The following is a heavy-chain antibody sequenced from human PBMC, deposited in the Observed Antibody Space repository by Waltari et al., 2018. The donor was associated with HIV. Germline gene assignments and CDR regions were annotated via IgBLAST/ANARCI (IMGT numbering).Heavy chain of an antibody. Sequence: EYMGIIYPGDSDTRYSPSFQGQVTISADKSISTAYLQWSSLKASDTAMYYCARGVVAAAHYYDSSGYYYYGAFDIWGQGTMVTVSS. CDR2: IYPGDSDT. J-gene: IGHJ3*02. CDR3: ARGVVAAAHYYDSSGYYYYGAFDI. D-gene: IGHD3-22*01. V-gene: IGHV5-51*01.